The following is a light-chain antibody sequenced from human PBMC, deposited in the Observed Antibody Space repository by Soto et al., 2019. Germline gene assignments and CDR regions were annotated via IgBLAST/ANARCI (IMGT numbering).Light chain of an antibody. V-gene: IGKV3-15*01. Sequence: EIVMTQSPATLSVSPGERALLSCRASQSVSSNLGWYQQKPSQAPRLLIYRASTRATGIPARFSGSGSGTEFTLTISSLQSEDSAVYYCQQYNHWSSITFGQGTRLEIK. CDR1: QSVSSN. J-gene: IGKJ5*01. CDR3: QQYNHWSSIT. CDR2: RAS.